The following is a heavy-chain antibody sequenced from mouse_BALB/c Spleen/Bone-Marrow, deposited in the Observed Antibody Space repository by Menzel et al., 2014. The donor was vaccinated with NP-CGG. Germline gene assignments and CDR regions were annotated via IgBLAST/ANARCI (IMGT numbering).Heavy chain of an antibody. V-gene: IGHV1S22*01. J-gene: IGHJ2*01. Sequence: LQQSGSELVRPGASVKLSCKASGYTFTSYWMHWVKQRPGQGLEWIGNIYPGSGSTNYDEKFKSKATLTVDTSSSTAYMQLSSLTSEDSAVYYCTRGGRPPFGYWGQGTTLTVSS. CDR1: GYTFTSYW. D-gene: IGHD2-12*01. CDR2: IYPGSGST. CDR3: TRGGRPPFGY.